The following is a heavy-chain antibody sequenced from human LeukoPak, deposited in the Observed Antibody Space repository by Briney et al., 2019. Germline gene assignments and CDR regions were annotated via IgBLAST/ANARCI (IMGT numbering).Heavy chain of an antibody. Sequence: GGSLRLSCAASGFTVSSNYMSWVRQAPGKGLEWVSVIYSGGSTYYADSVKGRFTISRDNSKNTLYLQMNSLRAEDTAVYYCARDRTDRNYYYYGMDVSGQGTTVTVSS. CDR3: ARDRTDRNYYYYGMDV. CDR2: IYSGGST. J-gene: IGHJ6*02. V-gene: IGHV3-53*01. CDR1: GFTVSSNY.